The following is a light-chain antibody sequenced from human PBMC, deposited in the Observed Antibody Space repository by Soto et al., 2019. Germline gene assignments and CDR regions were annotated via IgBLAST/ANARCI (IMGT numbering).Light chain of an antibody. V-gene: IGKV3-11*01. CDR1: QSVSSY. J-gene: IGKJ3*01. CDR2: DAS. Sequence: PGERATLSCRASQSVSSYLAWYQQKPGQAPRLLIYDASNRATGIPARFSGSGSGTDFTLTISSLEPEDFAIYYCQQRYNWPPLFSFGPGTKVDI. CDR3: QQRYNWPPLFS.